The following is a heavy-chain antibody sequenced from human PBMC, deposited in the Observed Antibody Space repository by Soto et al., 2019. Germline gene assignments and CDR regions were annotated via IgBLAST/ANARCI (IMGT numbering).Heavy chain of an antibody. V-gene: IGHV5-10-1*01. CDR2: IDPSDSYT. CDR3: AAGSGATSRSVYYYYGMDV. Sequence: GESLKISCKGSGYSFTSYWISWVRQMPGKGLEWMGRIDPSDSYTNYSPSFQGHVTISADKSISTAYLQWSSLKASDTAMYYCAAGSGATSRSVYYYYGMDVWGQGTTVTVSS. CDR1: GYSFTSYW. J-gene: IGHJ6*02. D-gene: IGHD1-26*01.